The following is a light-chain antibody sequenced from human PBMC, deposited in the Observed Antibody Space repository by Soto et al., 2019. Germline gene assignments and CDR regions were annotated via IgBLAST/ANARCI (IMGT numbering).Light chain of an antibody. V-gene: IGKV3-15*01. CDR1: QSFSTN. CDR2: GAS. J-gene: IGKJ1*01. CDR3: QQRFNFPPS. Sequence: EIVLTQSPGTLSLSPGERATLSWRASQSFSTNIAWYQQRPGQPPRVLIYGASTRATNIPARFSGSRSETDFTLTISCLQPEDSATYYCQQRFNFPPSFGQGTKVDIK.